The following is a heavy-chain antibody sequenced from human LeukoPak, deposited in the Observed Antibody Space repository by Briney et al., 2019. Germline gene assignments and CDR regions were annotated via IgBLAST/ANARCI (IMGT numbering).Heavy chain of an antibody. J-gene: IGHJ4*02. V-gene: IGHV1-18*01. D-gene: IGHD1-26*01. CDR2: ISAYNGDT. CDR1: GYTFTSHP. CDR3: ARDWDGRGVGDF. Sequence: ASVKVSCKASGYTFTSHPIGWVRQAPGQGLEWMGWISAYNGDTKYAQKFQGRVTMTTDTSTTTAYMELKSLRSDDTAVYYCARDWDGRGVGDFWGQGTLVTVSS.